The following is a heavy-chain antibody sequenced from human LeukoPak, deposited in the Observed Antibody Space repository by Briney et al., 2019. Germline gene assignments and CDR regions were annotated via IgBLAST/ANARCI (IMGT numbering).Heavy chain of an antibody. V-gene: IGHV4-30-2*01. CDR3: ARVGSWYGEKVVWFDP. CDR2: IYHSGST. J-gene: IGHJ5*02. Sequence: SETLSLTCAVSGGSISSGGYSWSWIRQPPGKGLEWIGYIYHSGSTYYNPSLKSRVTISVDRSKNQFSLKLSSVTAADTAVYYCARVGSWYGEKVVWFDPWGQGTLVTVSS. CDR1: GGSISSGGYS. D-gene: IGHD6-13*01.